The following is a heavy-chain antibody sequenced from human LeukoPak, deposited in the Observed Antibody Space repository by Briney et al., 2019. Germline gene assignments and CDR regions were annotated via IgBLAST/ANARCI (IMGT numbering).Heavy chain of an antibody. D-gene: IGHD4-17*01. J-gene: IGHJ4*02. V-gene: IGHV4-59*01. CDR3: ARGGDHGDLRYFDY. CDR1: GGSINNYY. CDR2: IYYRGST. Sequence: NSSETLSLTCTVSGGSINNYYWSWIRQPPGKGLEWIGYIYYRGSTNYNPSLKSRVTFSVDTSKNQFSLKLNSVTAADTAVYYCARGGDHGDLRYFDYWGQGTLVTVSS.